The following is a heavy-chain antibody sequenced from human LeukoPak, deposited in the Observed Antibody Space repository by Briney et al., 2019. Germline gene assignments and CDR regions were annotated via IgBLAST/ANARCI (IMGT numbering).Heavy chain of an antibody. CDR3: ARGPPGFYGTDV. CDR1: GFTSSSYW. V-gene: IGHV3-74*01. D-gene: IGHD4-17*01. J-gene: IGHJ3*01. Sequence: GGSLRLSCAASGFTSSSYWIHWVRQAPGKGLMWVSRLNEGGSRTIYADSVKGRFTISRDNAENTVYLQMNSLRDDDTAVYYCARGPPGFYGTDVWGQGTMVTVSS. CDR2: LNEGGSRT.